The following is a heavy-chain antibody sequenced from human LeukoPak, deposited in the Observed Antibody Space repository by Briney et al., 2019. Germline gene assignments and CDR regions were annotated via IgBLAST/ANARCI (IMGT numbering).Heavy chain of an antibody. CDR1: GFTFSSYW. D-gene: IGHD6-19*01. CDR3: ACIAVAGTGSDY. J-gene: IGHJ4*02. V-gene: IGHV3-74*01. CDR2: INSDGSST. Sequence: GGSLRLSCTASGFTFSSYWMHWVREAPGKGLVWVSRINSDGSSTSYADSVKGRFTISRDNAKNTLYLQMNSLRAEDTAVYYCACIAVAGTGSDYWGQGTPVTVSS.